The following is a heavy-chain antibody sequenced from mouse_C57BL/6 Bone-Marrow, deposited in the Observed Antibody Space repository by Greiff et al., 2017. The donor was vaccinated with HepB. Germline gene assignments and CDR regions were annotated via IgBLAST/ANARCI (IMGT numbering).Heavy chain of an antibody. CDR3: ARWTGFFDY. Sequence: VQLVESGPELVKPGASVKISCKASGYAFSSSWMNWVKQRPGKGLEWIGRIYPGDGDTNYNGKFKGKATLTADKSSSTAYMQLSSLTSEDSAVYFCARWTGFFDYWGQGTTLTVSS. CDR2: IYPGDGDT. V-gene: IGHV1-82*01. D-gene: IGHD4-1*01. CDR1: GYAFSSSW. J-gene: IGHJ2*01.